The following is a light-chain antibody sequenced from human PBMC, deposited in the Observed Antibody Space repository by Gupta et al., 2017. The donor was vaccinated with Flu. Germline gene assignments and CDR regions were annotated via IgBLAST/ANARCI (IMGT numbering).Light chain of an antibody. Sequence: QPALTQPASVSRSPGLSITIPCSGTSSDVGCDDYVSWYQHHPGRAHKLMIFEDSSRASGVANRFSGSKSGNTASLTISGHRWEDEADYYCSSDTASDILCFGGGTRLTVL. CDR2: EDS. CDR1: SSDVGCDDY. V-gene: IGLV2-14*01. J-gene: IGLJ2*01. CDR3: SSDTASDILC.